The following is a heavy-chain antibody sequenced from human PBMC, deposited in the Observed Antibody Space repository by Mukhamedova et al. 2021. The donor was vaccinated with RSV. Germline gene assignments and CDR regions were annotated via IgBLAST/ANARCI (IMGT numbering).Heavy chain of an antibody. D-gene: IGHD1-20*01. CDR2: IYGNGRDT. Sequence: YTVNWVRRAPGKGLEWVAGIYGNGRDTFYSDSVRGRFTIFRDDSQNTLYVQLSSLRAEDTAIYYCAKDRVPDNIWSFDYWGRG. CDR1: YT. CDR3: AKDRVPDNIWSFDY. V-gene: IGHV3-23*01. J-gene: IGHJ4*02.